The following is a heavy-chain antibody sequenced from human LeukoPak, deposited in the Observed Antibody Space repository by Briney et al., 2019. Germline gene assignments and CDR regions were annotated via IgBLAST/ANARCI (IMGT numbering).Heavy chain of an antibody. CDR1: GFTFSSYA. D-gene: IGHD3-16*01. CDR3: ARDGGLRRIDY. CDR2: ISGSGGST. Sequence: GGSLRLSCAASGFTFSSYAMSWVRLAPGKGLEWVSPISGSGGSTSYADSVKGRFTISRDNSKNTLFLQMNSLSPEDTAVYYCARDGGLRRIDYWGQGTLVTVSS. J-gene: IGHJ4*02. V-gene: IGHV3-23*01.